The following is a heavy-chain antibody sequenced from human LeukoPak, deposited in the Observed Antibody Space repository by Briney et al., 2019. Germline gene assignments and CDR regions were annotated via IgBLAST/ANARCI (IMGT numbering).Heavy chain of an antibody. J-gene: IGHJ4*02. CDR2: INPSGGST. V-gene: IGHV1-46*01. D-gene: IGHD3-22*01. Sequence: ASVKVSCKASGYTFTSYYMHWVRQAPGQGLEWMGIINPSGGSTSYAQKFQGRVTITADESTSTAYMELSSLRSEDTAVYYCASRVYYDSSGYLGDYWGQGTLVTVSS. CDR1: GYTFTSYY. CDR3: ASRVYYDSSGYLGDY.